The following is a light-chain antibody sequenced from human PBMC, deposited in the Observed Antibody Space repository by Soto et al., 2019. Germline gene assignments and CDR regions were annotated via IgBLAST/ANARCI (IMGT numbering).Light chain of an antibody. Sequence: EIVLTQSPATLSLSPGDTATLSCRASQSVSSYLAWYQQKPGQAPRLLIYDASNRATGIPARFSGSGSGTDFTLTIRSLQPEDFAVYYCQQRSNWPRTFGQGTKVEIK. J-gene: IGKJ2*01. CDR3: QQRSNWPRT. CDR1: QSVSSY. CDR2: DAS. V-gene: IGKV3-11*01.